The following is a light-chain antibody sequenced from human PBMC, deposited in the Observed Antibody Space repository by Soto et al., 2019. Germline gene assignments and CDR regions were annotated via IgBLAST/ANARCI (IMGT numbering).Light chain of an antibody. V-gene: IGLV2-14*01. J-gene: IGLJ2*01. CDR1: GREVGGYNY. Sequence: QSVLTQPASVSGSPGQSITISCTVTGREVGGYNYLSWYQQHPGKAPKVMIYDVSNRPSGVSNRFSGSKSGNTASLTISGLQAEDEADYYCSSYTSASTPLVFGGGTKVTVL. CDR3: SSYTSASTPLV. CDR2: DVS.